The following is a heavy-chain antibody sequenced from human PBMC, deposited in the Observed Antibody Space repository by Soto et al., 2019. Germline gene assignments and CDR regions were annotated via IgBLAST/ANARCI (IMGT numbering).Heavy chain of an antibody. CDR3: ARTGVEMATIYYFDY. CDR2: IIPIFGTA. V-gene: IGHV1-69*01. J-gene: IGHJ4*02. Sequence: QVQLVQSGAEVKKPVSSVKVSCKASGGTFSSYAISWVRQAPGQGLEWMGGIIPIFGTANYAQKFQGRVTITADESTSTAYMELSSLRSEDTAVYYCARTGVEMATIYYFDYWGQGTLVTVSS. CDR1: GGTFSSYA. D-gene: IGHD5-12*01.